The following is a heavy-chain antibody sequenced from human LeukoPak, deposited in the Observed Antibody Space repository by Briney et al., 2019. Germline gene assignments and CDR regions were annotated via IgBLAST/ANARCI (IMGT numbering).Heavy chain of an antibody. CDR2: FDPEDGET. V-gene: IGHV1-24*01. J-gene: IGHJ4*02. Sequence: ASVKVSCKVSGYTLTELSMHWVRQAPGKGLEWMGGFDPEDGETIYAQKFQGRVTMTEDTSTDTAYMELSSLRSEDTAVYYCARDKSTTRHFDYWGQGTLVTVSS. CDR3: ARDKSTTRHFDY. D-gene: IGHD5/OR15-5a*01. CDR1: GYTLTELS.